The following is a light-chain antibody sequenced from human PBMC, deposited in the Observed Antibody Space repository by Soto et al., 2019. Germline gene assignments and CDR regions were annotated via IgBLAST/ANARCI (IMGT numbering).Light chain of an antibody. CDR3: HQRRSWPPT. Sequence: ELVMTQSPATLSVSPGERSTLSCMAIQSVRSNLAWYEQKPGKAPRLLIYRASTRATGIPARFSGSGSGTEFTLTISSLQSEDVAVYYCHQRRSWPPTFGQGTKVDIK. J-gene: IGKJ1*01. CDR2: RAS. CDR1: QSVRSN. V-gene: IGKV3-15*01.